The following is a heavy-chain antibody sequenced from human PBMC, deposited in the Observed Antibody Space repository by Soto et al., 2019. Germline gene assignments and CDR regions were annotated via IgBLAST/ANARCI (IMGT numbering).Heavy chain of an antibody. J-gene: IGHJ6*02. V-gene: IGHV1-2*04. Sequence: GASVKVSCKASGYTFTGYYMHWVRQAPGQGLEWMGCINPNSGGTNYAQKFQGWVTMTRDTSISTAYMELSRLRSDDTAVHYCARELRYSSGWFGGLYYYYGMDVWGQGTTVTVSS. CDR1: GYTFTGYY. CDR3: ARELRYSSGWFGGLYYYYGMDV. CDR2: INPNSGGT. D-gene: IGHD6-19*01.